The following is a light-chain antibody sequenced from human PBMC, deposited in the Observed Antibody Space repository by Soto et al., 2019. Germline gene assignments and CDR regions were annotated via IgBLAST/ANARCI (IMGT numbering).Light chain of an antibody. CDR3: CSYAGSYTHVV. J-gene: IGLJ2*01. CDR2: DVN. Sequence: QSALTQPRSVSGSPGQSVTTSCTGTSSDVGFYNYVSWYQHHPGKAPKLMIYDVNERPSGVPDRFSGSKSGNTATLTISGLQAEDEADYYCCSYAGSYTHVVFGGGTKLTVL. V-gene: IGLV2-11*01. CDR1: SSDVGFYNY.